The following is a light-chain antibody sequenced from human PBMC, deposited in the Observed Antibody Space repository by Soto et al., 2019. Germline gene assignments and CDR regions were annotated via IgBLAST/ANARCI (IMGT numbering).Light chain of an antibody. CDR1: QGVSSY. CDR2: YAS. V-gene: IGKV1-9*01. CDR3: QQLNSYPRT. J-gene: IGKJ3*01. Sequence: DIQLTQSPSFLSASVGDRVIITCRASQGVSSYLAWYQQKPGKAPKLLIYYASTLQSGVPSRFSGSGSGTEFTLTISSLQPEDFATYYCQQLNSYPRTFGPGTKVDIK.